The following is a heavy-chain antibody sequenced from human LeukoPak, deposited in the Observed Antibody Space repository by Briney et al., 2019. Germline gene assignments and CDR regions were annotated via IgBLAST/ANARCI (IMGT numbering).Heavy chain of an antibody. J-gene: IGHJ4*02. CDR3: ARVAVRGIAVAGY. CDR1: GGSISSYY. CDR2: IYYTEST. Sequence: PSETLTLTCTVSGGSISSYYGSWIRPPPGKGLGWIGYIYYTESTNYNPSLKSRVTISVDTSNTQFSLKLSSVTAADTAVYYCARVAVRGIAVAGYWGQGTLVTVSS. V-gene: IGHV4-59*08. D-gene: IGHD6-19*01.